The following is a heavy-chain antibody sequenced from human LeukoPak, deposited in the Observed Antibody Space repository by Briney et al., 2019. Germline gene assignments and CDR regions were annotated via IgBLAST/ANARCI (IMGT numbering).Heavy chain of an antibody. D-gene: IGHD2-2*01. J-gene: IGHJ5*02. CDR2: INHSGST. Sequence: ETLSLTCAVYGGSFSGYYWSWIRQPPGKGLEWIGEINHSGSTNYNPSLKSRVTISVDTSKNQFSLKLSSVTAADTAVYYCARGGRSRYCSSTSCYAWFDPWGQGTLVTVSS. CDR1: GGSFSGYY. CDR3: ARGGRSRYCSSTSCYAWFDP. V-gene: IGHV4-34*01.